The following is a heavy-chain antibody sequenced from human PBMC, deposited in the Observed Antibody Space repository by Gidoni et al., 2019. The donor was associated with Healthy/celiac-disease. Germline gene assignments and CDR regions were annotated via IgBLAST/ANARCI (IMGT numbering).Heavy chain of an antibody. Sequence: QVQLQQWGAGLLQLSETLSLTCAVYGGSFSGYYWSWIRQPPGKGLEWIGEINHSGSTNYNPSLKSRVTISVDTSKNQFSLKLSSVTAADTAVYYCARAPNWGYCSSTSCNYWGMDVWGQGTTVTVSS. V-gene: IGHV4-34*01. D-gene: IGHD2-2*01. CDR2: INHSGST. CDR3: ARAPNWGYCSSTSCNYWGMDV. CDR1: GGSFSGYY. J-gene: IGHJ6*02.